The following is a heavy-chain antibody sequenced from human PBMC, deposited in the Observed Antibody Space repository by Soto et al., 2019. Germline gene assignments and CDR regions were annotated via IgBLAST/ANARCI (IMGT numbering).Heavy chain of an antibody. Sequence: QLQLQESGPGLVKPSETLSLTCTVSGGSVSSSSSYWGWVRQPPGKGLEWIGRVYYSGSTYYNPSLESRVTIAVDKSKNQFSVKLMSLSAADTAVYNCGRLEGLAKISDDVDYWGQGALVTVCS. CDR3: GRLEGLAKISDDVDY. V-gene: IGHV4-39*01. CDR2: VYYSGST. CDR1: GGSVSSSSSY. J-gene: IGHJ4*02. D-gene: IGHD1-1*01.